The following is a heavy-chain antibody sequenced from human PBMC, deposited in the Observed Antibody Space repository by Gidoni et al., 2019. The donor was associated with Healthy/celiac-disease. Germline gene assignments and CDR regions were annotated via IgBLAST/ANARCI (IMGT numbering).Heavy chain of an antibody. CDR1: GGSISSGGYY. J-gene: IGHJ4*02. V-gene: IGHV4-31*03. CDR3: ARDRRSRAAYYFDY. Sequence: QVQLQESGPGLVKPSQTLSLTCTVSGGSISSGGYYWSWIRQHPGKGLEWIGYIYYRGSTYYNPSIKSRVTISVDTSKNQFSLKLSSVTDADTAVYYCARDRRSRAAYYFDYWGQGTLVTVSS. CDR2: IYYRGST. D-gene: IGHD3-10*01.